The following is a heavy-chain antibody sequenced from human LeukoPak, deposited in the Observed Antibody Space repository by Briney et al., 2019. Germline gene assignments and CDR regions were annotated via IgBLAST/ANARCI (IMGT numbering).Heavy chain of an antibody. D-gene: IGHD2-15*01. CDR1: GGSISSYY. V-gene: IGHV4-59*01. Sequence: SETLSLTCTVSGGSISSYYWSWLRQPAGKGLEWIGYIYYSGSTNYNPSLKSRVTISVDTSKNQFSLKLSSVTAADTAVYYCARTVRTRLFCSGGSFYHFDYWGQGTLVTVSS. CDR2: IYYSGST. CDR3: ARTVRTRLFCSGGSFYHFDY. J-gene: IGHJ4*02.